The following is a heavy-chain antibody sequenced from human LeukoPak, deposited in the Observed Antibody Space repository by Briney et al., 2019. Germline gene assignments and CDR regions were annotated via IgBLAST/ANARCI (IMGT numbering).Heavy chain of an antibody. J-gene: IGHJ4*02. V-gene: IGHV1-18*01. CDR1: GYTFTSYG. CDR3: AREYGIAVAGPAFFDY. Sequence: GASVKVSCKASGYTFTSYGISWVRQAPGQGLEWMGWISAYNGNTNYAQKLQGKVTMTTDTSTSTAYMELRSLRSDVTAVYYCAREYGIAVAGPAFFDYWGQGTLVTVSS. CDR2: ISAYNGNT. D-gene: IGHD6-19*01.